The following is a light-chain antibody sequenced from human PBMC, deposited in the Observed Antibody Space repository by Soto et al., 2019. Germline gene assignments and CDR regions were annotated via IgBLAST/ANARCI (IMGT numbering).Light chain of an antibody. CDR1: QSISKY. J-gene: IGKJ1*01. CDR2: SAS. V-gene: IGKV1-39*01. CDR3: LQTYITPWT. Sequence: DIQMTQSPSSLSASVGDRVTITCRASQSISKYLSWYHQKPGKAPKLLIYSASSLQSGVPPRFGGCGSWTNFTLTITGLQPEVFETHYCLQTYITPWTFGQGTNVESK.